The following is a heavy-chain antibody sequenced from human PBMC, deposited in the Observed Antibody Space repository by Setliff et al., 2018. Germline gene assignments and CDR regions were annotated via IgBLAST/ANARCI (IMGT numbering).Heavy chain of an antibody. Sequence: PGGSLRLSCAASGFTFSSYWMHWVRQDPGKGLVWVSRVNDDGSSAMYADSVKGRFTMSRDNAKNTLYLQMNSLRAEDTAVYYCARTTGYRLEGDFDYWGQGTLVTVSS. J-gene: IGHJ4*02. CDR1: GFTFSSYW. CDR2: VNDDGSSA. V-gene: IGHV3-74*03. D-gene: IGHD3-16*01. CDR3: ARTTGYRLEGDFDY.